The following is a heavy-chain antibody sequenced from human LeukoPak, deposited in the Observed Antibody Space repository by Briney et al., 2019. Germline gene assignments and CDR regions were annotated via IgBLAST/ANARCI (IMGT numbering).Heavy chain of an antibody. CDR1: GFPFSSYC. V-gene: IGHV3-7*04. CDR2: IKQDGSKK. D-gene: IGHD5-24*01. Sequence: GGSLRLSCVASGFPFSSYCMTWVRQAPGRGLEWVANIKQDGSKKSYVDSVKGRFTISRDNAKNSLYLQMNSLRAEDTAIYYCTRVGYIDEGIDYWGQGTLVTVSS. J-gene: IGHJ4*02. CDR3: TRVGYIDEGIDY.